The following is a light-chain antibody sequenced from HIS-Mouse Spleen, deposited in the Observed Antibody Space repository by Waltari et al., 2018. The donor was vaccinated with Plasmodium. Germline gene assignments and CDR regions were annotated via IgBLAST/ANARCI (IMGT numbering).Light chain of an antibody. V-gene: IGKV1-39*01. CDR2: AAS. CDR3: QQSHT. J-gene: IGKJ2*01. Sequence: DIQMTQSPSSLSASVGDRVTNTCRASQSISSYLNWYQQKPGKAPKLLIYAASSLQSGVPSRFSGSGSGIDFTLTISSLQPEDFATYYCQQSHTFGQGTKLEIK. CDR1: QSISSY.